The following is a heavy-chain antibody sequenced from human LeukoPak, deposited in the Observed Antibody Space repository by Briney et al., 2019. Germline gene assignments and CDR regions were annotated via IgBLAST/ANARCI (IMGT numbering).Heavy chain of an antibody. CDR1: GYTFTSYD. CDR3: ARCSGWNDAFDI. J-gene: IGHJ3*02. CDR2: MNPNSGNT. D-gene: IGHD6-19*01. Sequence: ASVKVSCKASGYTFTSYDINWVRQATGQGLEWMGWMNPNSGNTGYAQKFQGRVTMTRNTSISTAYMELSSLRSEDTAVYYCARCSGWNDAFDIWGQGTMVTVSS. V-gene: IGHV1-8*01.